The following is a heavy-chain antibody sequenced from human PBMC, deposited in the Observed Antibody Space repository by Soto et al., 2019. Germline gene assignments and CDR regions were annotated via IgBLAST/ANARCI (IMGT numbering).Heavy chain of an antibody. D-gene: IGHD2-15*01. Sequence: GGSLRLSCAASGFTFSSYAMSWVRQAPGKGLEWVSAISGSGGSTYYADSVKGRVTISRDNSKNTLYLQMNSLRAEDTAVYYCAKGLYCSGGSCYSEYFQHWGQGTLVTVSS. CDR3: AKGLYCSGGSCYSEYFQH. J-gene: IGHJ1*01. CDR1: GFTFSSYA. CDR2: ISGSGGST. V-gene: IGHV3-23*01.